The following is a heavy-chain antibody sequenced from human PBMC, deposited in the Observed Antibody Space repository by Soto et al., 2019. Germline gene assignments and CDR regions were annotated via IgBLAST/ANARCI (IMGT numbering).Heavy chain of an antibody. CDR1: GFTFSTYW. D-gene: IGHD5-12*01. V-gene: IGHV3-48*01. CDR3: PSVPPDSAYNYSDY. Sequence: GGSLRLSCAASGFTFSTYWMSWVRQAPGKGLEWVSYISSSSSTIYYADSVKGRFTISRDNAKNSLYLQMNSLRAEDTAVYFCPSVPPDSAYNYSDYSAQEPLVTVSP. CDR2: ISSSSSTI. J-gene: IGHJ4*02.